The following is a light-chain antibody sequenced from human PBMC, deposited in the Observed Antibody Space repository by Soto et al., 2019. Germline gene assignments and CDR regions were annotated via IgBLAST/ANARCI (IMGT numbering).Light chain of an antibody. Sequence: SYELTQPPSVSVSPGQTASITCSGDKLGDKYACWYQQKPGQSPVLVIYQDSKRPSGIPERFSGSNSGNTATLTISGTQAMDEADSYCQAWDSSTGRVFGPGTKLTVL. CDR1: KLGDKY. CDR3: QAWDSSTGRV. V-gene: IGLV3-1*01. J-gene: IGLJ1*01. CDR2: QDS.